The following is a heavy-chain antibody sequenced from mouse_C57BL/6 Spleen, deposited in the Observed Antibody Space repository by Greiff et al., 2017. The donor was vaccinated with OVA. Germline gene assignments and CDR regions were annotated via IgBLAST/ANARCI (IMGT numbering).Heavy chain of an antibody. CDR1: GFNIKDYY. J-gene: IGHJ4*01. V-gene: IGHV14-1*01. D-gene: IGHD3-2*02. CDR3: TTGQLRLRFYYAMDY. CDR2: IDPEDGDT. Sequence: EVQGVESGAELVRPGASVKLSCTASGFNIKDYYMHWVKQRPEQGLEWIGRIDPEDGDTEYAPKFQGKATMTADTSSNTAYLQLSSLTSEDTAVYYCTTGQLRLRFYYAMDYWGQGTSVTVSS.